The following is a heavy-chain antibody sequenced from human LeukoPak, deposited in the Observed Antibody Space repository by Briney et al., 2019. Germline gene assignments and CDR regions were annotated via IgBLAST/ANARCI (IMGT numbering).Heavy chain of an antibody. V-gene: IGHV1-8*01. CDR1: GYTFTSYD. J-gene: IGHJ3*02. D-gene: IGHD6-13*01. Sequence: ASVKVSCRASGYTFTSYDINWVRQATGQGLEWMGWMGPNNGNTGYAQKFQGRVTLTRNTSISTAYMELSSLRSEDTAVYYCARCRKTGTLVAVDIWGQGIMVTVPS. CDR2: MGPNNGNT. CDR3: ARCRKTGTLVAVDI.